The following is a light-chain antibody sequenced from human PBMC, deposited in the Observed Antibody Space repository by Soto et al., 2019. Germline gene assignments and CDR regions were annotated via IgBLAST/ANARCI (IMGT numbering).Light chain of an antibody. CDR1: SSDVGGYNF. Sequence: QSALTQPASVSGSPGQSITISCTGTSSDVGGYNFVSWYQQHPGRAPKLLIYEVSRRPSGVSNRFSGSKSGDTASLTISGLQAEDEADYYCYSYRGYYTRVFGTGTKAT. J-gene: IGLJ1*01. V-gene: IGLV2-14*01. CDR2: EVS. CDR3: YSYRGYYTRV.